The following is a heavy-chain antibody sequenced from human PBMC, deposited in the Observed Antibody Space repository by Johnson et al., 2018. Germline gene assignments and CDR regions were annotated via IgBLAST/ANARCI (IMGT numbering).Heavy chain of an antibody. J-gene: IGHJ3*02. V-gene: IGHV3-48*04. D-gene: IGHD3-10*01. Sequence: VQLVESGGGLVQTGGSXRLSCAASGFTFSDYIMTWVRQAPGKGLEWVSYIRTNSVTMYNADSVKGRFTIFRDNAKNSLYLQMNSLRADETAVYYCTGDYGRLWAFDIWGQGTMVTVSS. CDR3: TGDYGRLWAFDI. CDR1: GFTFSDYI. CDR2: IRTNSVTM.